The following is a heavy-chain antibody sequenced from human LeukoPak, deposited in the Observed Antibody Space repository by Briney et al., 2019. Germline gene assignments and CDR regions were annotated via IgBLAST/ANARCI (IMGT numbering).Heavy chain of an antibody. D-gene: IGHD3-10*01. J-gene: IGHJ6*02. CDR2: IKQDGGDR. CDR3: ARESSNYYGSGAYYYGMDV. Sequence: PGGSLRLSCAASGSTFSNYWMNWVRQAPGKGLEWVANIKQDGGDRYYVDSVKGRFTISRDNAKNSLYLQMNSLRAEDTAVYYCARESSNYYGSGAYYYGMDVWGQGTTVTVSS. CDR1: GSTFSNYW. V-gene: IGHV3-7*01.